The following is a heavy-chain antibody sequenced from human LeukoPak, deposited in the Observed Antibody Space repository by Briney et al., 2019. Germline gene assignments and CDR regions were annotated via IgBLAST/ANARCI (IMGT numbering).Heavy chain of an antibody. D-gene: IGHD2-2*01. CDR2: IYTGGLT. CDR3: ARDNAPAGGGLDY. Sequence: AGSLRLSCAASGFTVSSNHMTWVRQAPGKGLEWVSEIYTGGLTFYADSVTGRFTISRDNSKNTVYLQMNSLGVEDTARYYCARDNAPAGGGLDYWGQGTLVTVSS. V-gene: IGHV3-53*01. CDR1: GFTVSSNH. J-gene: IGHJ4*02.